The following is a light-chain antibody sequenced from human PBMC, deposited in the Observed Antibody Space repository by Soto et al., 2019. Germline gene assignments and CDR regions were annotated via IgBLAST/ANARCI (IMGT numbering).Light chain of an antibody. V-gene: IGKV3D-20*02. J-gene: IGKJ1*01. CDR3: QQRSNWPPWT. CDR1: QTATSNY. CDR2: GAS. Sequence: DIVLTQSPDTLSLSPGERATLSCRASQTATSNYFGWYQQKPGQAPRLLIYGASSRATGIPDRFSGSGSGTDFTLTISRLEPEDFAVYYCQQRSNWPPWTFGQGTKVDIK.